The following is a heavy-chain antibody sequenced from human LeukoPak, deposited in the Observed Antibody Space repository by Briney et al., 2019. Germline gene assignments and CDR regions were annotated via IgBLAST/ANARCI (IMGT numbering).Heavy chain of an antibody. CDR3: ARLPNYYDSSGYCYFDY. CDR1: GYTFTSYG. Sequence: GASVKVSCKASGYTFTSYGISWVRQAPGQGLEWMGWISAYNGNTNYAQKLQGRVTMTTDTSTSTAYMELRSLRSDDTAVYYCARLPNYYDSSGYCYFDYWGQGTLVTVSS. V-gene: IGHV1-18*01. J-gene: IGHJ4*02. D-gene: IGHD3-22*01. CDR2: ISAYNGNT.